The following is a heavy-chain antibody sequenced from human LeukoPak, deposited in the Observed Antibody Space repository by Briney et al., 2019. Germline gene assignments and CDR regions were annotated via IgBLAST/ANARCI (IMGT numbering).Heavy chain of an antibody. V-gene: IGHV4-34*01. CDR1: GGSFSGYY. Sequence: NASETLSLTCTVYGGSFSGYYWSWIPQPPGKGLEWIGEINHSGSTNYNPSLKSRVTISVDTSKNQFSLKLSSVTAADTAVYYCARDSNGYDHYYYYYYMDVWGKGTTVTISS. CDR2: INHSGST. J-gene: IGHJ6*03. D-gene: IGHD5-12*01. CDR3: ARDSNGYDHYYYYYYMDV.